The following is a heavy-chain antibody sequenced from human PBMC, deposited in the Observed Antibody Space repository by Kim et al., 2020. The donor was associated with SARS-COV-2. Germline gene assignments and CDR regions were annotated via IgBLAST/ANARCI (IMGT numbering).Heavy chain of an antibody. CDR3: ARDYCGGDCPTTTMRYFDL. J-gene: IGHJ2*01. D-gene: IGHD2-21*02. Sequence: GRFTISRDNSKNTLYLQMNSLRAEDTAVYYCARDYCGGDCPTTTMRYFDLWGRGTLVTVSS. V-gene: IGHV3-66*01.